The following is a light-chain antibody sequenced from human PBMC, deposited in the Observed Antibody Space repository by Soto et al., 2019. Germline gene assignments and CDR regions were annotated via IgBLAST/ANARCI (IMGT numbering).Light chain of an antibody. V-gene: IGKV1-5*03. CDR2: KAS. J-gene: IGKJ4*01. Sequence: IHMTQSPSTLSASLGDRVTIPCRASQSIADWLAWYQQKPGKAPKLLIYKASTLESGVPSRFSGSGSGTEFTLTISSLQPDDFATYSCQQYVAYPLTFGGGTKVDIK. CDR1: QSIADW. CDR3: QQYVAYPLT.